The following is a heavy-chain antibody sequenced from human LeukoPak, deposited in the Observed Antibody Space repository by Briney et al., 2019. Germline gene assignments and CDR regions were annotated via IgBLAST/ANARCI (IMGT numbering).Heavy chain of an antibody. CDR2: ISGSGGST. D-gene: IGHD2-15*01. CDR1: GFTFSSYA. V-gene: IGHV3-23*01. CDR3: AKDRRRVVAATPGDY. J-gene: IGHJ4*02. Sequence: PGGSLRLSCAASGFTFSSYAMSWVRQAPGKGLEWVSAISGSGGSTYYADSVEGRFTISRDNSKNTLYLQMNSLRAEDTAVYYCAKDRRRVVAATPGDYWGQGTLVTVSS.